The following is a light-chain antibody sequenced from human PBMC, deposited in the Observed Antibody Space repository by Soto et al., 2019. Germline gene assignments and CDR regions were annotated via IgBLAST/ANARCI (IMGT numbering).Light chain of an antibody. CDR1: QSVSNSY. CDR3: QQRSNWPKLT. Sequence: EIVLTQSPGTLSLSPGERATLSCRASQSVSNSYLAWYQQKPGQAPRLLIYDASNRATGIPARFSGSGSGTDFTLTISSLEPEDFAVYYCQQRSNWPKLTFGGGTKVEIK. J-gene: IGKJ4*01. CDR2: DAS. V-gene: IGKV3-11*01.